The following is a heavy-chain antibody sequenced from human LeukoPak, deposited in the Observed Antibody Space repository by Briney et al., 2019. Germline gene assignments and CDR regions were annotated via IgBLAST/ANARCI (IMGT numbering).Heavy chain of an antibody. J-gene: IGHJ4*01. V-gene: IGHV3-30*02. CDR3: AKDSQPYDYVWGSYRRTAYYFDY. Sequence: GGSLRLSCAASGFTFSSYGMHWVRQAPGKGLEWVAFIRYDGSNKYYADSVKGRFTISRDNSKNTLYLQMNSLRAEDTAVYYCAKDSQPYDYVWGSYRRTAYYFDYWGQGTLVTVSS. CDR1: GFTFSSYG. CDR2: IRYDGSNK. D-gene: IGHD3-16*02.